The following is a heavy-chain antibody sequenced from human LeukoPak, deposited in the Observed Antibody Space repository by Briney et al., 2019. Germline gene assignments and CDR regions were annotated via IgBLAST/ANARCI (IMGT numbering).Heavy chain of an antibody. V-gene: IGHV4-38-2*01. J-gene: IGHJ4*02. CDR3: ARHRSLDRGTTVLDY. Sequence: SETLSLTCPVSGYSISSGYYWGWIRQPPGKGLEWIGSIYHSGSTYYNPSLKSRVTISVDTSKNQFSLKLSSVTAADTAVYYCARHRSLDRGTTVLDYWGQGTLVTVSS. D-gene: IGHD1-7*01. CDR2: IYHSGST. CDR1: GYSISSGYY.